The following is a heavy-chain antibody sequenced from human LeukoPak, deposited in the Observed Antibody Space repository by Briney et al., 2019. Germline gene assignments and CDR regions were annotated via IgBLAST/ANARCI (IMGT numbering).Heavy chain of an antibody. V-gene: IGHV4-4*02. J-gene: IGHJ4*02. CDR3: ARLSRSYYDILTGYYSPLYYFDY. CDR1: GGSISSSNW. Sequence: PSGTLSLTCAVSGGSISSSNWWSWVRQPPGTRLEWVGKIYHSGSTNYNPSLKSRVTMSVDKSKNQFSLKLSSVTAADTAVYYCARLSRSYYDILTGYYSPLYYFDYWGQGTLVTVSS. CDR2: IYHSGST. D-gene: IGHD3-9*01.